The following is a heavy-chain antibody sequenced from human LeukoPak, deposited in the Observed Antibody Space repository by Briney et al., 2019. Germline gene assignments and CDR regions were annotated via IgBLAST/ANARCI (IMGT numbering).Heavy chain of an antibody. D-gene: IGHD3-9*01. CDR2: IYHSGDT. CDR3: ARESPLTTGAFDY. CDR1: GGSMSSFY. J-gene: IGHJ4*02. Sequence: SETLSPTCTVSGGSMSSFYWGWIRQPPGKGLDWIAYIYHSGDTNYNPSLKSRVTMSVDTSKKQFSLRLSSVTAADTAVYYCARESPLTTGAFDYWGQGTVVTVSS. V-gene: IGHV4-59*01.